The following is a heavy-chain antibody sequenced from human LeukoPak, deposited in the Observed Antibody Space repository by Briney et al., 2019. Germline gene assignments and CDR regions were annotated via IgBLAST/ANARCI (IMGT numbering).Heavy chain of an antibody. J-gene: IGHJ3*02. Sequence: GGSLRLSCAASGFTFSSYAMHWVRQAPGKGLEWVAVISYDGSNKYYADSVKGRFTISRDNSKNTLYLQMNSLRAEDTAVYYCARDLVVDAFDIWGQGTMVTVSS. D-gene: IGHD2-21*01. CDR2: ISYDGSNK. CDR3: ARDLVVDAFDI. V-gene: IGHV3-30*04. CDR1: GFTFSSYA.